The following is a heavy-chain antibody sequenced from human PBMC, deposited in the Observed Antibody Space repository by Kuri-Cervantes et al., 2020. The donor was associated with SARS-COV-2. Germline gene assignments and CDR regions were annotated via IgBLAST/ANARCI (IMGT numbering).Heavy chain of an antibody. D-gene: IGHD6-13*01. Sequence: GESLKISCAASGFTFSSYAMSWVRQAPGKGLEWVSAISGSGGSTYYADSVKGRFTISRDNSKNTLYLQMNSLRAEDTAVYYCAKDRRGIAAAGILFDYWGQGTLVTVSS. V-gene: IGHV3-23*01. CDR3: AKDRRGIAAAGILFDY. CDR2: ISGSGGST. J-gene: IGHJ4*02. CDR1: GFTFSSYA.